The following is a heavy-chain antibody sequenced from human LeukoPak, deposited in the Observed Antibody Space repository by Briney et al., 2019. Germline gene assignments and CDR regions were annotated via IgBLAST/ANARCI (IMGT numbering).Heavy chain of an antibody. CDR3: ARGPSYYYDSRGYSI. Sequence: SVKVSCKASGGTFISYAISWVRQAPGQGLEWMGGIIPIFGTANYAQKFQGRVTITADESTSTAYMELSSLRSEDTAVYYCARGPSYYYDSRGYSIWGQGTLVTVSS. CDR2: IIPIFGTA. D-gene: IGHD3-22*01. J-gene: IGHJ4*02. CDR1: GGTFISYA. V-gene: IGHV1-69*01.